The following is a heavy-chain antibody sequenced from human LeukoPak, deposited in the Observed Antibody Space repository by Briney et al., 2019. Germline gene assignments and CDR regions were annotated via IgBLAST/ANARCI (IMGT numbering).Heavy chain of an antibody. V-gene: IGHV3-48*04. Sequence: PGGSLRLSCAASGFTFSSYSMNWVRQAPGKGLEWVSYISSSSSTIYYADSVKGRFTISRDNAKNSLYLQMNSLRAEDTALYYCAKDKADDYYDSSGRGFDYWGQGTLVTVSS. CDR3: AKDKADDYYDSSGRGFDY. CDR1: GFTFSSYS. D-gene: IGHD3-22*01. CDR2: ISSSSSTI. J-gene: IGHJ4*02.